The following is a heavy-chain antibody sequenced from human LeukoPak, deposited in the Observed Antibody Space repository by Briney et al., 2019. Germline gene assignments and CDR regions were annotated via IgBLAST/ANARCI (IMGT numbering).Heavy chain of an antibody. J-gene: IGHJ4*02. CDR1: GGSFSGFY. D-gene: IGHD3-3*01. CDR3: ARNDYYFEF. CDR2: INHSGGT. Sequence: SETLSLTCAVYGGSFSGFYWSWIRQPPGKGLEWIGEINHSGGTNYSPSLKSRVTIAVDTSKNQFSLKLSSVTAADTAVYYCARNDYYFEFWGQGTLVTVSS. V-gene: IGHV4-34*01.